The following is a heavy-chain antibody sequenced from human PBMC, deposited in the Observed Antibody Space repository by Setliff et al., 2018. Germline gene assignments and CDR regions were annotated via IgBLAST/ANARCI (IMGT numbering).Heavy chain of an antibody. CDR3: ARFLDPRDGYQNSPGFDF. CDR2: IHYSGXX. V-gene: IGHV4-59*01. J-gene: IGHJ4*01. Sequence: PSETLSLTCTVSGGSISTFYWSWIRQSPEKGLEWIAYIHYSGXXXQNXSLKXRXXISLDTPKNQFSLKLSYMPAADTAVYYCARFLDPRDGYQNSPGFDFWGHGALVTVSS. CDR1: GGSISTFY. D-gene: IGHD2-21*01.